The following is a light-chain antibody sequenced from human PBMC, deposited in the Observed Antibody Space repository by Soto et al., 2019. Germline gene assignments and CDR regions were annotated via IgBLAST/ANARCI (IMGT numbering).Light chain of an antibody. J-gene: IGLJ1*01. CDR3: CSYTRSTTYV. V-gene: IGLV2-14*03. CDR1: SSDVGGYNY. CDR2: DVN. Sequence: QSVLTQPASVSGSPGQSITISCTGTSSDVGGYNYVSWYQQHPGKANKLMNFDVNNRPSGISNRFYGSKSGNTASLTISGLQAEDEADYYCCSYTRSTTYVFGTGTKVTVL.